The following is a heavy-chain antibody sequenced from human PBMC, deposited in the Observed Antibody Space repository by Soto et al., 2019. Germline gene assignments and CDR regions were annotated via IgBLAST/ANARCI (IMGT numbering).Heavy chain of an antibody. D-gene: IGHD6-13*01. CDR1: GFTFSSNA. V-gene: IGHV3-23*01. CDR3: AKDLYPSTWPSYPFGY. CDR2: ISITGGST. Sequence: GGSLRLSCAASGFTFSSNAMTWVRQAPGKGLEWVSSISITGGSTYYADSVRGRFTISRDNSKNTLYLQMDSLRAEDTALYYCAKDLYPSTWPSYPFGYWGQGTLVTVSS. J-gene: IGHJ4*02.